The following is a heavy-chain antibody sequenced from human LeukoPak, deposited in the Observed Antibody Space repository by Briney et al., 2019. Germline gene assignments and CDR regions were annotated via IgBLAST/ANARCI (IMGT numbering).Heavy chain of an antibody. V-gene: IGHV4-39*01. CDR3: ARHVVPKIYGDSYFDY. Sequence: SGTLSLTCTVSGGSISSSSYYWGWIRQPPGKGLEWIGSIYYSGSTYYNPSLKSRVTISVDTSKNQFSLKLSSVTAADTAVYYCARHVVPKIYGDSYFDYWGQGTLVTVSS. D-gene: IGHD4-17*01. CDR2: IYYSGST. CDR1: GGSISSSSYY. J-gene: IGHJ4*02.